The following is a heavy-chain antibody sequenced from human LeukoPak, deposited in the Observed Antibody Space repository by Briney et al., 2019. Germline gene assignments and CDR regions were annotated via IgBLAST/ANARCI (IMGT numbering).Heavy chain of an antibody. V-gene: IGHV4-39*06. D-gene: IGHD3-3*02. CDR2: IFYSGST. Sequence: SETLSLTCSVSGGSISSRSHYWGWIRQTPGKGLEWIGSIFYSGSTNYNPSLKSRVTISVDTSKNQFALDLYSVTAADTAVYYCGRATRLLADYWGQGTLVTVSS. J-gene: IGHJ4*02. CDR1: GGSISSRSHY. CDR3: GRATRLLADY.